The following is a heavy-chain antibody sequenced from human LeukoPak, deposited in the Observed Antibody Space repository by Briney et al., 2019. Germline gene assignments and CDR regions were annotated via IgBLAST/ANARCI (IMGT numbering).Heavy chain of an antibody. J-gene: IGHJ6*02. Sequence: PGGSLRLSCEAFGFTLNNYWMAWVRQAPGKGLEWVSGISWNSGSIGYADSVKGRFTISRDNAKNSLYLQMNSLRAEDTALYYCAKDRGYGSGSYYYYYGMDVWGQGTTVTVSS. D-gene: IGHD3-10*01. CDR3: AKDRGYGSGSYYYYYGMDV. CDR2: ISWNSGSI. V-gene: IGHV3-9*01. CDR1: GFTLNNYW.